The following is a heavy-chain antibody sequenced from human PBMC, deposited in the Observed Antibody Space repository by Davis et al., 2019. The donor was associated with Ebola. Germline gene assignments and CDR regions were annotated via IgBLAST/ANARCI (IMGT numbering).Heavy chain of an antibody. CDR1: GGSISSGGYS. CDR2: IYHSGST. J-gene: IGHJ5*02. D-gene: IGHD2-15*01. CDR3: ARIKYCSGGSCLGYWFDP. Sequence: LRLSCAVSGGSISSGGYSWSWIRQPPGKGLEWIGYIYHSGSTYYNPSLKSRVTISVDRSKNQFSLKLSSVTAADTAVYYCARIKYCSGGSCLGYWFDPWGQGTLVTVSS. V-gene: IGHV4-30-2*01.